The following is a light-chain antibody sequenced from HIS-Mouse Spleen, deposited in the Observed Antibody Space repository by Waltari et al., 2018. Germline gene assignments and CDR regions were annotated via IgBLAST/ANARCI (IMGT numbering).Light chain of an antibody. Sequence: DIQMTQSPSSLSASVGDRVTITCQASQDISNYLNWDQQKPGKAPKLLIYDASDLETGVPSMFSGSGSGTDFTFTISSLQPEDIATYYCQQYDNLPSTFGHGTRLEIK. CDR1: QDISNY. CDR2: DAS. V-gene: IGKV1-33*01. J-gene: IGKJ5*01. CDR3: QQYDNLPST.